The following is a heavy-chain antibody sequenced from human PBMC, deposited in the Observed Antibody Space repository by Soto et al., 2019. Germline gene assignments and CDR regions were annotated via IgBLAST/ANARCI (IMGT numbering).Heavy chain of an antibody. CDR3: AGRRSSATDPFEY. Sequence: TLSLTCRVSGGSISNYYGIWIRQPRGKGMEWIGYINYSGSSNYNPTLESPVTISVDASRNRFALKLGSVTHADTAVYYCAGRRSSATDPFEYWGQGALVTVSS. CDR2: INYSGSS. V-gene: IGHV4-59*07. D-gene: IGHD2-2*01. CDR1: GGSISNYY. J-gene: IGHJ4*02.